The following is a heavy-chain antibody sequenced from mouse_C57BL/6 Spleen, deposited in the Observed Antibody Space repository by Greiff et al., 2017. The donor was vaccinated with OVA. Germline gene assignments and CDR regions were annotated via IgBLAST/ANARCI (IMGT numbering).Heavy chain of an antibody. Sequence: QVQLQQSGAELVRPGTSVKVSCKASGYAFTNYLIEWVKQRPGQGLEWIGVINPGSGGTNYNEKFKGKATLTADKSSSTAYMQLSSLTYEDSAVYFCARERYDGYVYYFDYWGQGTTLTVSS. V-gene: IGHV1-54*01. J-gene: IGHJ2*01. CDR2: INPGSGGT. CDR3: ARERYDGYVYYFDY. D-gene: IGHD2-3*01. CDR1: GYAFTNYL.